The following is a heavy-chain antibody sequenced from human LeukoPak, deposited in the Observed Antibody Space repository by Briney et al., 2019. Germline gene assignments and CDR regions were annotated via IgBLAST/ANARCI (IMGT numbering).Heavy chain of an antibody. D-gene: IGHD2-2*01. J-gene: IGHJ4*02. V-gene: IGHV3-33*06. CDR3: AKVMPLYQLQWGLYDY. CDR1: GFTFSSYS. Sequence: GGSLRLSCAASGFTFSSYSMNWVRQAPGKGLEWVAVIWYDGGNKYYADSVKGRFTISRDNSKNTLYLQMNSLRAEDTAVYYCAKVMPLYQLQWGLYDYWGQGTLVTVSS. CDR2: IWYDGGNK.